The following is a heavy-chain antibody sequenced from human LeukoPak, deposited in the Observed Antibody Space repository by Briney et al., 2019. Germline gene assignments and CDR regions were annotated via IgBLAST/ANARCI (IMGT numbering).Heavy chain of an antibody. V-gene: IGHV3-11*04. Sequence: GGSLRLSCAASGFTFSDYYMSWIRQAPGKGLEWVSYISSSGSTIYYADSVKGRFTISRDNAKNSLYLQMNGLRAEDTAVYYCARERDCSGGSCSFLFDYWGQRTLVTVSS. D-gene: IGHD2-15*01. CDR3: ARERDCSGGSCSFLFDY. CDR2: ISSSGSTI. CDR1: GFTFSDYY. J-gene: IGHJ4*02.